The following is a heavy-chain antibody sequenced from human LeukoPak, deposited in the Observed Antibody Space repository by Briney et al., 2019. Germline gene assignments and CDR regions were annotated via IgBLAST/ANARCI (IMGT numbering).Heavy chain of an antibody. Sequence: GGSLRLSCAASGFTFTTYWMHWVRQSPGKGLEWVANIKQDGSAKYYVDSVKGRFTISRDNAKNSLYLQMNSLTVEDTAVYYCAKDSGYGGALDIWGQGTMVTVSS. J-gene: IGHJ3*02. D-gene: IGHD5-12*01. CDR3: AKDSGYGGALDI. V-gene: IGHV3-7*01. CDR2: IKQDGSAK. CDR1: GFTFTTYW.